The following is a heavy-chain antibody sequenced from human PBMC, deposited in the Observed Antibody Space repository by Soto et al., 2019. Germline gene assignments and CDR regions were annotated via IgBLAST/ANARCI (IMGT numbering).Heavy chain of an antibody. CDR1: GFTFINYA. J-gene: IGHJ4*01. Sequence: EVQLLESGGGLVLPGGSLRLSCAASGFTFINYAMSWVRQAPGEGVEWVSSISGRGTGTYYSDSLKGRFTISRDNSKSTIYVKMLSMSAEYTTIYYLAKDHDLWHDHYDVRYFDYWGHGTLVTVSS. V-gene: IGHV3-23*01. CDR3: AKDHDLWHDHYDVRYFDY. D-gene: IGHD3-16*01. CDR2: ISGRGTGT.